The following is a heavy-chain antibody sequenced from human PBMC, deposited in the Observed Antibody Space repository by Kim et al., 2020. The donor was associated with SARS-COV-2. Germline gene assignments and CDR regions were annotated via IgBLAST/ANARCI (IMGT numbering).Heavy chain of an antibody. D-gene: IGHD1-26*01. CDR3: ATGRDGMHHPDDAFDI. Sequence: GGSLRLSCAASGFTFSSYGMHWVRQAPGKGLEWVAVISYDGSNKYYADSVKGRFTISRDNSKNTLYLQMNSLRAEDTAVYYCATGRDGMHHPDDAFDIWG. J-gene: IGHJ3*02. CDR2: ISYDGSNK. CDR1: GFTFSSYG. V-gene: IGHV3-30*03.